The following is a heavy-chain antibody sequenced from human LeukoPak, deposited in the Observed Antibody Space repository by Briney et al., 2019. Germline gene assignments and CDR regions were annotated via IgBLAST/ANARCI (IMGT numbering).Heavy chain of an antibody. Sequence: GGSLRLSCAASGFTFSSYSMNWVRQAPGKGLEWVSSISSSSSYIYYADSVKGRFTISRDNAKNSLYLQMNSLRAEDTAVYYCARVGGYSGSYYVSYWGQGTLVTVSS. D-gene: IGHD1-26*01. J-gene: IGHJ4*02. CDR1: GFTFSSYS. CDR2: ISSSSSYI. V-gene: IGHV3-21*01. CDR3: ARVGGYSGSYYVSY.